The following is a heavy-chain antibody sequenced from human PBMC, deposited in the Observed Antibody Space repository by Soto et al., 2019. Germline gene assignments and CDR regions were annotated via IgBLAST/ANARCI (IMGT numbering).Heavy chain of an antibody. D-gene: IGHD3-22*01. J-gene: IGHJ4*02. V-gene: IGHV4-31*03. Sequence: QVQLPESGPGLVKPSQTLSLTCTVSGGSISSGGYYWSWIRQHPGKGLEWIGYIYYSGSTYYNPSLKSRVTISVDTSKNQFSLKLSSVTAADTAVYYCARVLHYYDSSGYYGVGWFDYWGQGTLVTVSS. CDR1: GGSISSGGYY. CDR3: ARVLHYYDSSGYYGVGWFDY. CDR2: IYYSGST.